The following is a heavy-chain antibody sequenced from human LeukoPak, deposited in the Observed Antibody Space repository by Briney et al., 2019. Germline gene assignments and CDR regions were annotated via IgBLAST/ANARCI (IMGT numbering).Heavy chain of an antibody. D-gene: IGHD3-9*01. CDR3: AKTPPDVLTGPYYFDY. CDR1: EFTFSNYA. J-gene: IGHJ4*02. CDR2: IIGSGGST. V-gene: IGHV3-23*01. Sequence: GGSLRLSCAASEFTFSNYAMNWVRQAPEEVLEWVSGIIGSGGSTYYADSVKGRFTISRDNSKNTLYLQMNSLRAEDTALYSCAKTPPDVLTGPYYFDYWGQGTLVTVSS.